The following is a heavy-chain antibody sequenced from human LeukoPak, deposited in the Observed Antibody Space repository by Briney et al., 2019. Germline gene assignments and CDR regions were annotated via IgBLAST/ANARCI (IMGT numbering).Heavy chain of an antibody. D-gene: IGHD3-3*01. J-gene: IGHJ6*02. CDR3: AREGTRFLEWLKINYYYYGMDV. V-gene: IGHV1-46*01. Sequence: ASVKVSCKASGYTFTSYYMHWVRQAPGQGLEWMGIINPSGGSTSYAQKFQGRVTMTRDTSTSTVYMELRSLRSEDTAVYYCAREGTRFLEWLKINYYYYGMDVWGQGTTVTDSS. CDR1: GYTFTSYY. CDR2: INPSGGST.